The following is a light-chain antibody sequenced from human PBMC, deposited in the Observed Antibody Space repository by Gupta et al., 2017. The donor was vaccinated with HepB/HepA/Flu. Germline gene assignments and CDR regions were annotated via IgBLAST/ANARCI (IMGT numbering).Light chain of an antibody. CDR2: AAS. Sequence: DIQMTQSPSSLSASIGDRVTFTCRTTQDIKSFLNWYQHKPGKAPKLLIYAASSLQTGVPSRFSGSGSETNFTLTLAGLQPEEFATYYCQESYSSQFIFGGGTSIEIK. CDR3: QESYSSQFI. V-gene: IGKV1-39*01. CDR1: QDIKSF. J-gene: IGKJ4*01.